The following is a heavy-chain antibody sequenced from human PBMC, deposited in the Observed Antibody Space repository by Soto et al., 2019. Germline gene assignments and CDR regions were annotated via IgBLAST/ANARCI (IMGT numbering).Heavy chain of an antibody. Sequence: GESLKISCTGSGYSFPSYWIGWVRQTPGEGLEWMGIIYPGDSGTRYSPSFQGQVTISADKSISTAYLQWSSLKASDTAIYYCARQNYGDYQYGMDVWGQGTTVTVSS. CDR2: IYPGDSGT. V-gene: IGHV5-51*01. D-gene: IGHD4-17*01. J-gene: IGHJ6*02. CDR3: ARQNYGDYQYGMDV. CDR1: GYSFPSYW.